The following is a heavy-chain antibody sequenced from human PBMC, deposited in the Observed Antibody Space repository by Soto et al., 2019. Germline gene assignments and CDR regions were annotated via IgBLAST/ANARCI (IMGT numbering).Heavy chain of an antibody. V-gene: IGHV4-59*01. CDR2: IYYSGST. Sequence: SETLSLTCTVSGGSISSYYWSWIRQPPGKGLEWIGYIYYSGSTNYNPSLKSRVTISVDTSKNQFSLKLSSVTAADTAVYYCARGRGDYWGQGTLVTVSS. CDR3: ARGRGDY. J-gene: IGHJ4*02. CDR1: GGSISSYY.